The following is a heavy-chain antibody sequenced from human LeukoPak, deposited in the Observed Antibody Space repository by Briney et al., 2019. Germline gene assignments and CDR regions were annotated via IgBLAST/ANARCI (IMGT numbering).Heavy chain of an antibody. CDR3: AKALGGLGFLEWQVREDAFDI. Sequence: PGGSLRLSCAASGFTFSSYAMSWVRQAPGKGLEWVSAISGSGGSTYYADSVKGRFTISRDNSKNTLYLQMHSLRAEDTAVYYCAKALGGLGFLEWQVREDAFDIWGQGTMVTVSS. J-gene: IGHJ3*02. CDR2: ISGSGGST. CDR1: GFTFSSYA. D-gene: IGHD3-3*01. V-gene: IGHV3-23*01.